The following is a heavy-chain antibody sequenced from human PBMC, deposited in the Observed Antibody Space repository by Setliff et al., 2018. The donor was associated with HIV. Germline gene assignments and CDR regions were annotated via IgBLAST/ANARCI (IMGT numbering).Heavy chain of an antibody. V-gene: IGHV4-59*01. CDR2: IYYTGTT. J-gene: IGHJ3*02. Sequence: SETLSLTCTVSRGSISRYYWSWIRQPPGKGLEWIGYIYYTGTTKYNPSLKSRVTMSVDTSKNQLSLKLSSLTAADTAVYCCARDRPPSTVDMLGAFDRWGQGTMVTVSS. D-gene: IGHD4-17*01. CDR3: ARDRPPSTVDMLGAFDR. CDR1: RGSISRYY.